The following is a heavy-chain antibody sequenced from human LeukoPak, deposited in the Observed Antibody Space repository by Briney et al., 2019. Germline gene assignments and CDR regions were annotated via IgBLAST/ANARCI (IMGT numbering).Heavy chain of an antibody. CDR1: GFTFSSYA. CDR3: AKGVVLLWFGEFPGPNWFDP. CDR2: ISGSGGSP. Sequence: GGSLRLSCAASGFTFSSYAMSWVRQAPGKGLEWVSAISGSGGSPYYADSVKGRFTISRDNSKSTLYLQMNSLRAEDTAVYYCAKGVVLLWFGEFPGPNWFDPWGQGTLVTVSS. J-gene: IGHJ5*02. V-gene: IGHV3-23*01. D-gene: IGHD3-10*01.